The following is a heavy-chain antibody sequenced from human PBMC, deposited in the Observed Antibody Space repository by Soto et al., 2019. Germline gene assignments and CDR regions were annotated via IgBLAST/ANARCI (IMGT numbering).Heavy chain of an antibody. CDR3: ARGGQDIVGASTNI. D-gene: IGHD1-26*01. CDR1: GDTFSSYT. Sequence: SVTVSCKDSGDTFSSYTISWVRQAHGQGLEWMGRIIPILGIANYAQKFQGRVTITADKSTSTAYMELSSLRSEDTAVYYCARGGQDIVGASTNIWGQGTMVTVSS. J-gene: IGHJ3*02. CDR2: IIPILGIA. V-gene: IGHV1-69*02.